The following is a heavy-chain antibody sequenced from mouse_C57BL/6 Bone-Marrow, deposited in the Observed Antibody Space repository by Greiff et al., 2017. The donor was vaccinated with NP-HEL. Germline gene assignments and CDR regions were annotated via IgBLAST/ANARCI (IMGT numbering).Heavy chain of an antibody. CDR1: GFTFSSYG. CDR2: ISSGGSYT. Sequence: EVQRVESGGDLVKPGGSLKLSCAASGFTFSSYGMSWVRQTPDKRLEWVATISSGGSYTYYPDSVKGRFTISRDNAKNTLYLQMSSLKSEDTAMYYCARRRYGSSWTFDYWGQGTTLTVSS. J-gene: IGHJ2*01. D-gene: IGHD1-1*01. V-gene: IGHV5-6*01. CDR3: ARRRYGSSWTFDY.